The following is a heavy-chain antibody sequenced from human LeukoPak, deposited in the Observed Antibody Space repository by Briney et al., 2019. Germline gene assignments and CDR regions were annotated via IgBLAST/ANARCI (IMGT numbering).Heavy chain of an antibody. CDR2: ITGTGRTT. D-gene: IGHD5-24*01. V-gene: IGHV3-11*04. CDR3: ARDGSRGDGYNLSYYYYYGMDV. CDR1: GFSFSDWY. Sequence: SGGSLRLSCAASGFSFSDWYTSWIRQAPGGRLEWISYITGTGRTTHYAASVRGRFAISRDNSKNTLYLQMNSLRAEDTAVYYCARDGSRGDGYNLSYYYYYGMDVWGQGTTVTVSS. J-gene: IGHJ6*02.